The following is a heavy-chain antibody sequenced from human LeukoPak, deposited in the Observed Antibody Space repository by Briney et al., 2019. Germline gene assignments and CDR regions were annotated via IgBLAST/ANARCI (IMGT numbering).Heavy chain of an antibody. Sequence: ASVKVSCKAPGYTFTGYYMHWVRQAPGQGLEWMGWINPNSGGTNYAQKFQGRATMTRDTSISTAYMELSRLRSDDTAVYYCARDQALGGSYTPLVYFDYWGQGTLVTVSS. CDR3: ARDQALGGSYTPLVYFDY. J-gene: IGHJ4*02. V-gene: IGHV1-2*02. CDR2: INPNSGGT. CDR1: GYTFTGYY. D-gene: IGHD1-26*01.